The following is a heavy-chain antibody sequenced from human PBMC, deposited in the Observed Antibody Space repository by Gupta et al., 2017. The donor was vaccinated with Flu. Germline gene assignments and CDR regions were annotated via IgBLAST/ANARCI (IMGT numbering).Heavy chain of an antibody. CDR3: TTKTYDNYDRTDYATELEY. J-gene: IGHJ4*02. CDR1: GFTFSGSA. CDR2: IRRKADNDAT. D-gene: IGHD3-22*01. V-gene: IGHV3-73*01. Sequence: EVQLVESGGGLVQPGGSLKLSCAASGFTFSGSAMPWVSQASGKGLEWVSGIRRKADNDATVYAASVKGRFTISRDDSKNTAFLQMTSLKTEDTAVYYCTTKTYDNYDRTDYATELEYWGQGTLVTVSS.